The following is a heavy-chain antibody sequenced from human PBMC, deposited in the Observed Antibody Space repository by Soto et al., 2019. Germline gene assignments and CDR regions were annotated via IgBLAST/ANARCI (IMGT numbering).Heavy chain of an antibody. Sequence: PSETLSLTCTVSGGSVSSGSYYWSWIRQPPGKGLEWIGYIYYSGSTNYNPSLKSRVTISVDTSKNQFSLQLNSVTAADTAVYYCARGPSGDKVDYWGQGTLVTVSS. V-gene: IGHV4-61*01. CDR3: ARGPSGDKVDY. CDR2: IYYSGST. CDR1: GGSVSSGSYY. J-gene: IGHJ4*02. D-gene: IGHD7-27*01.